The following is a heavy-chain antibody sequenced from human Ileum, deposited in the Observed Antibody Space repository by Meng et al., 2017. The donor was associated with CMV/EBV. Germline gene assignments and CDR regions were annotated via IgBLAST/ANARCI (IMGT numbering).Heavy chain of an antibody. V-gene: IGHV3-7*01. CDR1: GFTFSASW. CDR3: ARVPPPRCTEGVCYPYFDY. D-gene: IGHD2-8*01. CDR2: IRQDGSEK. Sequence: GESLKISCAASGFTFSASWMSWVRQAPGKSLEWVANIRQDGSEKYYVDSVKGRFTISRDNAKNSLYLQMNSLRVEDTAVYYCARVPPPRCTEGVCYPYFDYWGQGKLVTGAS. J-gene: IGHJ4*02.